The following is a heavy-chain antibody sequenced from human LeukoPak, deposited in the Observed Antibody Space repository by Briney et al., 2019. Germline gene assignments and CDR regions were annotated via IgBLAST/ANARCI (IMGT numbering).Heavy chain of an antibody. CDR1: GGSINSNNW. J-gene: IGHJ3*02. Sequence: PSETLSLTCAVSGGSINSNNWWSWVRQPPGKGLEWIGEIYHSGSTYYNPSLKSRVTISVDTSKNQFSLKLSSVTAADTAVYYCARAPASELRYFDWARAPNAFDIWGQGTMVTVSS. CDR2: IYHSGST. CDR3: ARAPASELRYFDWARAPNAFDI. V-gene: IGHV4-4*02. D-gene: IGHD3-9*01.